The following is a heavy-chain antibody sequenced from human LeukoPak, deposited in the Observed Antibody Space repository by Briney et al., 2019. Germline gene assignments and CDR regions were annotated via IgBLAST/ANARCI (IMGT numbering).Heavy chain of an antibody. CDR2: IYYSGST. CDR1: GGSISSSSYY. Sequence: SETLSLTCTVSGGSISSSSYYWGWIRQPPGKGLEWIGSIYYSGSTYYNPSLKSRVTISVDTSKNQFSLKLSSVTAADTAVYYCAREVVNVVYYYMDVWGKGTTVTVSS. CDR3: AREVVNVVYYYMDV. J-gene: IGHJ6*03. V-gene: IGHV4-39*07. D-gene: IGHD1-1*01.